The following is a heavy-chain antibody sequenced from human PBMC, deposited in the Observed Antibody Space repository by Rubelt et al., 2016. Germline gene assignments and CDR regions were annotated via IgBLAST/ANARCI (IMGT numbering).Heavy chain of an antibody. CDR1: GSTFSSYW. D-gene: IGHD6-13*01. J-gene: IGHJ3*02. CDR2: IKQDGSEK. Sequence: VQPGRSLRLSCAASGSTFSSYWMSWVRQAPGKGLEWVANIKQDGSEKYYVDSVKGRFTISRDNAKNSLYLQMNSLRAEDTAVYYCARDLGSDSSSFGAFDIWGQGTMVTVSS. CDR3: ARDLGSDSSSFGAFDI. V-gene: IGHV3-7*03.